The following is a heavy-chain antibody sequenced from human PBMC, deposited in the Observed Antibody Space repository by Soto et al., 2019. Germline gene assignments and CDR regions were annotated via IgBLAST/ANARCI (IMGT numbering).Heavy chain of an antibody. CDR2: IYHSGNT. D-gene: IGHD2-15*01. J-gene: IGHJ3*01. CDR3: ASNVAADDALDV. V-gene: IGHV4-30-2*01. CDR1: GGSISSGGYS. Sequence: TLSLTCAVSGGSISSGGYSWTWIRQPPGKGLEWIGYIYHSGNTYYNPSLKSRVTISGDRSKNQFTLNLSSVTAADTAVYYCASNVAADDALDVSGQGTMVTVSS.